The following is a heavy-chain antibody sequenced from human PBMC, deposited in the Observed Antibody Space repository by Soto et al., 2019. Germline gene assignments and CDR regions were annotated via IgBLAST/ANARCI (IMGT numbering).Heavy chain of an antibody. J-gene: IGHJ6*02. Sequence: SVKVSCQASGGTFSSYTISWVRQAPGQGLEWMGRIIPILGIANYAQKFQGRVTITADKSTSTAYMELSSLRSEDTAVYYCARDCSYDILTGTRVGYYYGMDVWGQGTTVTVSS. D-gene: IGHD3-9*01. CDR2: IIPILGIA. CDR1: GGTFSSYT. CDR3: ARDCSYDILTGTRVGYYYGMDV. V-gene: IGHV1-69*04.